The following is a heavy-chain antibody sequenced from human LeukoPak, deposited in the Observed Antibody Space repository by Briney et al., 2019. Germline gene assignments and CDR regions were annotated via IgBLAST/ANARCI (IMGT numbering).Heavy chain of an antibody. Sequence: SETLSLTCTVSGGSISSSSYYRGWIRQPPGKGLEWIGSIYYSGSTYYNPSLKSRVTISVDTSKNQFSLKLSSVTAADTAVYYCARVGAALDWFDPWGQGTLVTVSS. CDR1: GGSISSSSYY. CDR3: ARVGAALDWFDP. J-gene: IGHJ5*02. CDR2: IYYSGST. V-gene: IGHV4-39*07. D-gene: IGHD6-6*01.